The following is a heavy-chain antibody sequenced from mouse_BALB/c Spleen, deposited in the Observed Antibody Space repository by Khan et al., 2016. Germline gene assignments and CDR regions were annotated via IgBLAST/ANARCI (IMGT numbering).Heavy chain of an antibody. D-gene: IGHD2-1*01. CDR3: MRYGNYWYFDS. Sequence: EVQLLETGGGLVQPGGSLGLSCEGSGFTFSGFWMSWVRQTPGKTLEWIGDINSDGSAINYAPSIKDRFTIFRDNDKSTLYLQMSNVRSEDTATYFCMRYGNYWYFDSWGAGTTVTGSS. J-gene: IGHJ1*01. CDR2: INSDGSAI. V-gene: IGHV11-2*02. CDR1: GFTFSGFW.